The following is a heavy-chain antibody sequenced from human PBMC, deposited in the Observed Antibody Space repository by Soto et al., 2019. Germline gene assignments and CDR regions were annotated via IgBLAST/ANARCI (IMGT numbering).Heavy chain of an antibody. Sequence: LGGSLRLSCVASGFTFSTDAMHWVRQAPGKGLEWVAVVSYDGSNKYYADSVKGRFTISRDNSKNTLYLQMNNLRAEDTALYYCARVRSYDYIWGTYPDDCWGLGTLVTVSS. D-gene: IGHD3-16*02. CDR1: GFTFSTDA. J-gene: IGHJ4*02. CDR3: ARVRSYDYIWGTYPDDC. V-gene: IGHV3-30-3*01. CDR2: VSYDGSNK.